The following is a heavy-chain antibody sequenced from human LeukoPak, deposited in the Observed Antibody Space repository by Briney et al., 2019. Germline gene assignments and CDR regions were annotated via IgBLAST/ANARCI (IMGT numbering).Heavy chain of an antibody. CDR3: ASNVGGSSGWYGGY. CDR1: GFTFSSYG. CDR2: IRYDGSTK. D-gene: IGHD6-19*01. J-gene: IGHJ4*02. Sequence: GGSLRLYCAASGFTFSSYGIHWVRQAPGKGLEWVTFIRYDGSTKYYADSVKGRFTISRDNSKNTVYLQMNSLRPEDTAVYYCASNVGGSSGWYGGYWGQGTLVTVSS. V-gene: IGHV3-30*02.